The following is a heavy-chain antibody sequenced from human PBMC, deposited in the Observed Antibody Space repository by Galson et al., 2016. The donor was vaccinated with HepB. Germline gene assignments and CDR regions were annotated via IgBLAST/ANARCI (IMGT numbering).Heavy chain of an antibody. D-gene: IGHD3-3*02. CDR3: SRKRTSFFDY. CDR2: VRSEAYGATA. J-gene: IGHJ4*02. CDR1: GFTFDDYP. V-gene: IGHV3-49*03. Sequence: SLRLSCAASGFTFDDYPMSWFRQAPGKGLEWVGFVRSEAYGATAGYAASVKGRVTISRDDSKSIADLQIHNLKTEDTAVYFCSRKRTSFFDYWGRGTLVTVSS.